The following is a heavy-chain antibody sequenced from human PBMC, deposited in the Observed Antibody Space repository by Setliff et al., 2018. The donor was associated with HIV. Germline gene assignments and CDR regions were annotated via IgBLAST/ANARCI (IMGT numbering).Heavy chain of an antibody. Sequence: SETLSLTCTFSGGSISTYYWSWIRQSPGKGLEWIGYTYTSGSTRYNPSLESRVTISVDTSKNHVSLKLTSVTVADTAVYFCARHWYSSPVTTWGQGTLVTVSS. CDR1: GGSISTYY. CDR3: ARHWYSSPVTT. D-gene: IGHD1-1*01. J-gene: IGHJ5*02. CDR2: TYTSGST. V-gene: IGHV4-4*08.